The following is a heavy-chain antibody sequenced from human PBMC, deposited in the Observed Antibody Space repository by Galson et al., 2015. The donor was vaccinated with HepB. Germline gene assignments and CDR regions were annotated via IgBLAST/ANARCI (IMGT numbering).Heavy chain of an antibody. CDR3: ARERRITIFGVDSHYGMDV. J-gene: IGHJ6*02. D-gene: IGHD3-3*01. CDR2: ISSSSSYI. CDR1: GFTFSSYS. Sequence: SLRLSCAASGFTFSSYSMNWVRQAPGKGLEWVSSISSSSSYIYYADSVKGRFTISRDNAKNSLYLQMNSLRAEDTAVYYCARERRITIFGVDSHYGMDVWGQGTTVTVSS. V-gene: IGHV3-21*01.